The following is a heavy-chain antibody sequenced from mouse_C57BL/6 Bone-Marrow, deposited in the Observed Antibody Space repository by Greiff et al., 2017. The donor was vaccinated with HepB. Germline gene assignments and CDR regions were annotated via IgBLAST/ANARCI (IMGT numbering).Heavy chain of an antibody. Sequence: DVKLQESGPGLVKPSQSLSLTCSVTGYSITSGYYWNWIRQFPGNKLEWMGYISYDGSNNYNPSLKNRISITRDTSKNQCFLKLNSVTTEDTATYYCARGPWCAYWGQGTLVTVSA. J-gene: IGHJ3*01. CDR3: ARGPWCAY. CDR2: ISYDGSN. V-gene: IGHV3-6*01. CDR1: GYSITSGYY.